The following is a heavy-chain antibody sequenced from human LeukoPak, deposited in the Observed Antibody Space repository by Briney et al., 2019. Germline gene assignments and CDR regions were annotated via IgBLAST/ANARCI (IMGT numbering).Heavy chain of an antibody. Sequence: GGLRLSCAASGFTFSSYGMSWVRQAPGKGLEWVSAISGSGGSTYYADSVKGRFTISRDNSKNTLYLQMNSLRAEDTAVYYCAKSSGVGFGSRGGAFDIWGQGTMVTVSS. D-gene: IGHD3-10*01. J-gene: IGHJ3*02. CDR1: GFTFSSYG. V-gene: IGHV3-23*01. CDR3: AKSSGVGFGSRGGAFDI. CDR2: ISGSGGST.